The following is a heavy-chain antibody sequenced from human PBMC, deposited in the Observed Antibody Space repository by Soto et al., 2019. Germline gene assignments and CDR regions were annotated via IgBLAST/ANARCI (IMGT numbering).Heavy chain of an antibody. V-gene: IGHV4-4*07. CDR2: IFSSGST. J-gene: IGHJ4*02. CDR1: GGSINTFY. D-gene: IGHD5-12*01. CDR3: AREGSYSAYNFAHGIQLWSFDF. Sequence: KTSETLSLTCTVSGGSINTFYWSWVRQPAGKGLEWIGRIFSSGSTSFNPSLESRVAMSVDTSKNHFSLNLGSVTAADMAVYYCAREGSYSAYNFAHGIQLWSFDFWGQGALVTVSS.